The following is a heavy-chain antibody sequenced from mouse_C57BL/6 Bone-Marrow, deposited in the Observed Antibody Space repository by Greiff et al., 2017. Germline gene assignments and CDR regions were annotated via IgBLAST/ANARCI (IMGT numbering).Heavy chain of an antibody. D-gene: IGHD2-3*01. CDR1: GYTFTSYG. V-gene: IGHV1-81*01. J-gene: IGHJ2*01. Sequence: VQLQQSGAELARPGASVKLSCKASGYTFTSYGIRWVKQRTGQGLEWIGEIYPRSGNTYYNEKFKGKATLTADKSSSTTYMELRSLTSEDSAVYFCARWGLLRLNYFDYWGQGTTLTVSS. CDR2: IYPRSGNT. CDR3: ARWGLLRLNYFDY.